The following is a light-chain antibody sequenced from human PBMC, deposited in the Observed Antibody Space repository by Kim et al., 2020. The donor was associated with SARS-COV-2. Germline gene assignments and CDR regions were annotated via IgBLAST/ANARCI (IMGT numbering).Light chain of an antibody. Sequence: PGKAARITCGGNNIGSKNVHWYQQKPGQDPVLDIYYDSDRPSGIPERFSGSNSGNTATLTISRVEAGDEADYYCQVWDSSSDHVVFGGGTQLTVL. CDR2: YDS. CDR1: NIGSKN. CDR3: QVWDSSSDHVV. J-gene: IGLJ2*01. V-gene: IGLV3-21*04.